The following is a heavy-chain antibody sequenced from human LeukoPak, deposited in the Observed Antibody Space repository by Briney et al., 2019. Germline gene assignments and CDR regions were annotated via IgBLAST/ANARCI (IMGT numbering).Heavy chain of an antibody. J-gene: IGHJ5*02. Sequence: SETLSLTCTVSGASITSQFWNWIRQPAGEGLEFVGLISASGAINFNPSLKSRVTMSIDTSKNQFSLKLASMTAADTAVYYCMSALGTWGQGTLVTVSS. CDR3: MSALGT. CDR1: GASITSQF. CDR2: ISASGAI. V-gene: IGHV4-4*07. D-gene: IGHD1-26*01.